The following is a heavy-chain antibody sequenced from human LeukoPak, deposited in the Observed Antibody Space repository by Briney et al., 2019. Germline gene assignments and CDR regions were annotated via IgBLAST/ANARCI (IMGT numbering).Heavy chain of an antibody. CDR2: ICGSGGST. CDR3: VRVNDYGDRNLYYFGY. V-gene: IGHV3-23*01. Sequence: GGSLRLSCAASGFTFSSYAMSWVRQAPGKGLEWVSAICGSGGSTYYADSVQGRVTISRDNSKNTLDLQMNSLRADDTAVYYCVRVNDYGDRNLYYFGYWGQGTLVTVSS. D-gene: IGHD4-17*01. J-gene: IGHJ4*02. CDR1: GFTFSSYA.